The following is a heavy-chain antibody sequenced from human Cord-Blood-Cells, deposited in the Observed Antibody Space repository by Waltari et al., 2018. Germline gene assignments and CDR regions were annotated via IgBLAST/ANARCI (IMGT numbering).Heavy chain of an antibody. CDR2: INHSGST. CDR1: GGSFSGYY. Sequence: QVQLQPWGAGLLKPSETLSLTCAVYGGSFSGYYWSWIRQPPGKGLEWIGEINHSGSTNYNPSLKSRVTISVDTSKNQFSLKLSSVTAADTAVYYCARRYKILGSGSYYDAFDIWGQGTMVTVSS. V-gene: IGHV4-34*01. CDR3: ARRYKILGSGSYYDAFDI. J-gene: IGHJ3*02. D-gene: IGHD3-10*01.